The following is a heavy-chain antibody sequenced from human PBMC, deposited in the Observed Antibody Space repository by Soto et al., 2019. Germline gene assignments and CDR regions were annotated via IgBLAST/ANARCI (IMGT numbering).Heavy chain of an antibody. Sequence: QITLKESGPTLMKPTQTLTLTCTLSGVSLTSTGVGVDWIRQPPGKALEWLALIYWDDDIRYRPSLKNRLTITQDISKNQGVLTLTNIDPVDTAKYNCAHRRGAPPNLWG. D-gene: IGHD3-16*01. CDR3: AHRRGAPPNL. CDR1: GVSLTSTGVG. CDR2: IYWDDDI. J-gene: IGHJ2*01. V-gene: IGHV2-5*02.